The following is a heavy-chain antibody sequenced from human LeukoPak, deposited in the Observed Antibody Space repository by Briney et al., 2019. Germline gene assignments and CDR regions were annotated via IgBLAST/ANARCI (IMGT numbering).Heavy chain of an antibody. CDR2: ITSTGDDI. CDR3: AKEMNDYVDYFYMDV. D-gene: IGHD4-17*01. V-gene: IGHV3-11*04. J-gene: IGHJ6*04. Sequence: PGGSLRLSCAASGFTFSDYYMSWIRQAPGKGLEWVAYITSTGDDIYYADSVKGRFTVSRDNSKNTLYLQMNSLRAEDTAVYYCAKEMNDYVDYFYMDVWGKGTTVTVSS. CDR1: GFTFSDYY.